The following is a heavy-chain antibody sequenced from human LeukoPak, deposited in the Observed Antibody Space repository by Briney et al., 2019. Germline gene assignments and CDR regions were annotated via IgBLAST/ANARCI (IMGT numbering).Heavy chain of an antibody. CDR2: ISGSGGST. CDR3: AREGGLKYLHYYYMDV. D-gene: IGHD1-26*01. V-gene: IGHV3-23*01. J-gene: IGHJ6*03. Sequence: QPGGSLRLSCAASGFTFSSYAMSWVRQAPGKGLEWVSAISGSGGSTYYADSVKGRFTISRDNSKNTLYLQMNSLRGDDTAVYYCAREGGLKYLHYYYMDVWGKGTTVTVSS. CDR1: GFTFSSYA.